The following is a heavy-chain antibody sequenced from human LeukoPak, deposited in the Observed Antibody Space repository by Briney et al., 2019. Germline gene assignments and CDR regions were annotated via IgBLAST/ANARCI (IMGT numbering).Heavy chain of an antibody. CDR2: INPNSGGT. V-gene: IGHV1-2*02. D-gene: IGHD3-10*01. Sequence: GASVKVSCKASGYTFTGYYMHWVRQAPGQGLEWMGWINPNSGGTNYAQKFQGRVTMTEDTSTDTAYMELSSLRSEDTAVYYCATDPPYGSGSYFDAFDIWGQGTMVTVSS. CDR3: ATDPPYGSGSYFDAFDI. CDR1: GYTFTGYY. J-gene: IGHJ3*02.